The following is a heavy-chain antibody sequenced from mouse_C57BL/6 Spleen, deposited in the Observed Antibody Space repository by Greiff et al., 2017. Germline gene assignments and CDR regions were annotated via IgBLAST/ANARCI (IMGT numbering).Heavy chain of an antibody. Sequence: EVHLVESGGGLVKPGGSLKLSCAASGFTFSDYGMHWVRQAPEKGLEWVAYISSGSSTIYYADTVKGRFTISRDNAKNTLFLQMTSLRSEDTAMYYCARRTAQAVFAYWGQGTLVTVSA. CDR2: ISSGSSTI. CDR1: GFTFSDYG. CDR3: ARRTAQAVFAY. J-gene: IGHJ3*01. V-gene: IGHV5-17*01. D-gene: IGHD3-2*02.